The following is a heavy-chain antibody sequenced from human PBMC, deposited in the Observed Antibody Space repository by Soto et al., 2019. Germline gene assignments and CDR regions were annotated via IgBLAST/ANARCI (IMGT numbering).Heavy chain of an antibody. V-gene: IGHV3-15*01. Sequence: PGGSLRLSCAASGFTFSNAWMSWVRQAPGKGLEWVGRIKSKTDGGTTDYAAPVKGRFTISRDDSKNTLYLQMNSLKTEDTAVYYCTTPIPPRFWGSVLNYYYYYMDVRGKGTTVTVSS. J-gene: IGHJ6*03. CDR1: GFTFSNAW. CDR3: TTPIPPRFWGSVLNYYYYYMDV. D-gene: IGHD3-16*01. CDR2: IKSKTDGGTT.